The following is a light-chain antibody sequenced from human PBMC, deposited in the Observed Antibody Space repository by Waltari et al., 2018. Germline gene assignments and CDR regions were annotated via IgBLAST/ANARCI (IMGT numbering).Light chain of an antibody. J-gene: IGLJ3*02. V-gene: IGLV2-23*02. Sequence: QSALTPPASVSDSPGKSIPISCTGTSSAVGLYNLVSWYQQHPHKAPKLLVYEVIERPSGVSNRFSGSKSGNTASLTISGRQAEDEADYYCCSYVGRNIWVFGGGTKVTVL. CDR1: SSAVGLYNL. CDR2: EVI. CDR3: CSYVGRNIWV.